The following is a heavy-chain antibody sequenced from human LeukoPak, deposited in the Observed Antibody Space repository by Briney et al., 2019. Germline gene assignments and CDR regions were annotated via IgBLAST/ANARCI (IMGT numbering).Heavy chain of an antibody. CDR1: GGSISSYY. D-gene: IGHD3-3*01. J-gene: IGHJ4*02. CDR2: IYYSGST. CDR3: ARRSPLEWLVGEIDY. V-gene: IGHV4-39*01. Sequence: PSETLSLTCTVSGGSISSYYWGWIRQPPGKGLEWIGSIYYSGSTYYNPSLKSRVTISVDTSKNQFSLKLSSVTAADTAVYYCARRSPLEWLVGEIDYWGQGTLVTVSS.